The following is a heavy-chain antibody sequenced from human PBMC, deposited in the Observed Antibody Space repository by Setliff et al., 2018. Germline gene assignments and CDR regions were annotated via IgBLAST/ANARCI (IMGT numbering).Heavy chain of an antibody. J-gene: IGHJ4*02. Sequence: PSETLSLTCTVSGYSISSGYIWGWIRQPPGKGLEWVGNIGHTGSINYNPSLKSRLTISRGTSKNQVSLKLNSVTATDTAVYYCARDLGHGGDSDYWGQGIQVTVSS. CDR2: IGHTGSI. CDR3: ARDLGHGGDSDY. CDR1: GYSISSGYI. D-gene: IGHD2-21*02. V-gene: IGHV4-38-2*02.